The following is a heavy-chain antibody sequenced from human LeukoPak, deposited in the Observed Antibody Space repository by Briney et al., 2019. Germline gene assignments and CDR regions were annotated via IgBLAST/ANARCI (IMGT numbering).Heavy chain of an antibody. CDR3: ARDFMYSITCAGC. CDR1: GFTLSSYS. D-gene: IGHD6-13*01. J-gene: IGHJ4*02. CDR2: IKTDGSST. Sequence: SGGSLRLSCAASGFTLSSYSMHWVRQVPGEGLMWVSRIKTDGSSTSYADSVKGRFTISRDNAKNTLYLQMNSLRVEDTAVYYCARDFMYSITCAGCWGQGTLVTVSS. V-gene: IGHV3-74*01.